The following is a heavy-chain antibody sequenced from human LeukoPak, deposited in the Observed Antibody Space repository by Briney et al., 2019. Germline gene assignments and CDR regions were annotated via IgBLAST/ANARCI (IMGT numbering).Heavy chain of an antibody. CDR3: ARHFWFDP. CDR2: IYYSGST. J-gene: IGHJ5*02. V-gene: IGHV4-59*08. Sequence: SETLSLTCTVSGGSISSPYWTWIRQPPGKGLEWIGYIYYSGSTNYNPSLKSRVTISVDTSKNQFSLKLSSVTAADTAVYYCARHFWFDPWGQGTLVTVSS. CDR1: GGSISSPY.